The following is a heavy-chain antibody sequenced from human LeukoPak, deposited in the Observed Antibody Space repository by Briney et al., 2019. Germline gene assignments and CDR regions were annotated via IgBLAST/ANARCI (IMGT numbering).Heavy chain of an antibody. Sequence: PSETLSLTCAVYGGSFSGYYWSWIRQPPGKGLEWIGEINHSGSTNYNPSLKSRVTISVDTSKNQFSLKLSSVTAADTAVYYCARGVISLYQLPIYFDYWGQGTLVTVSS. CDR3: ARGVISLYQLPIYFDY. CDR1: GGSFSGYY. CDR2: INHSGST. D-gene: IGHD2-2*01. J-gene: IGHJ4*02. V-gene: IGHV4-34*01.